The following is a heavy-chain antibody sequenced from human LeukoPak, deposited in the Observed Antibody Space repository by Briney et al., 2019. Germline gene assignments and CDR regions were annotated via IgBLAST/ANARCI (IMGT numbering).Heavy chain of an antibody. V-gene: IGHV4-59*01. CDR3: ARVPLV. CDR2: IYYSGTT. CDR1: RGSISGYY. J-gene: IGHJ4*02. Sequence: PSETLSLTCSVSRGSISGYYWSWIRQPPGKGLEWIAYIYYSGTTNYNPSLNSRVTISVDTSNNHFSLKLSSVTAADTAVYYCARVPLVWGQGSLVTVSS.